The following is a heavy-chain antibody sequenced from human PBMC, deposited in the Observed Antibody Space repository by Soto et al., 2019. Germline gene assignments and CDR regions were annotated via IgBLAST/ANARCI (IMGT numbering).Heavy chain of an antibody. D-gene: IGHD3-10*01. CDR3: ARDRNYYGSGIPWFDP. Sequence: QLQLQESGSGLVKPSQTLSLTCAVSGGSISSGGYSWSWIRQPPGKGLEWIGYIYHSGSTYYNPSLKSRVTISVDRSTNQFSLKLSSVTAADTAVYYCARDRNYYGSGIPWFDPWGQGTLVTVSS. CDR2: IYHSGST. CDR1: GGSISSGGYS. J-gene: IGHJ5*02. V-gene: IGHV4-30-2*01.